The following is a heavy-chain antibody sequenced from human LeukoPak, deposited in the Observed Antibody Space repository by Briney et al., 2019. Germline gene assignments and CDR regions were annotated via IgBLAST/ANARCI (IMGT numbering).Heavy chain of an antibody. J-gene: IGHJ4*02. CDR2: IIPIFGTA. CDR3: AHEDGYNFNLFDY. V-gene: IGHV1-69*13. CDR1: GGTFSSYA. Sequence: GASVKVSCKASGGTFSSYAISWVRQAPGQGLEWMGGIIPIFGTANYAQKFQGRVTITADESTSTAYMELSSLRSEDTAVYYCAHEDGYNFNLFDYWGQGTLVTVSS. D-gene: IGHD5-24*01.